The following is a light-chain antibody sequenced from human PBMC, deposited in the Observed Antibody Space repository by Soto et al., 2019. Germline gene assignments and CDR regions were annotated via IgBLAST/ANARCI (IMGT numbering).Light chain of an antibody. J-gene: IGLJ2*01. V-gene: IGLV2-11*01. Sequence: QSALTQPRSVSGSPGQSVTISCTGTSSDVGGYDFVSWYQQYPGKVPNLIIYDVSQRPSGVPDRFSASKSDNTASLTISGLQADDEADYYCCSYAGSYTLFGGGTKLTVL. CDR2: DVS. CDR1: SSDVGGYDF. CDR3: CSYAGSYTL.